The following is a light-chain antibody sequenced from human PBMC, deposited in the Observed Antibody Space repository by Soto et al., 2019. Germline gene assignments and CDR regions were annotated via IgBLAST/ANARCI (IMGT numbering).Light chain of an antibody. V-gene: IGLV2-14*03. J-gene: IGLJ1*01. CDR3: SSYTTSTYV. Sequence: QSALTQPASVSGSPGQSITISCTGTSSDVGGYNYVSWYQQHPDKAPKLIIYEVSNRPSGVSNRFSGSKSGNTASLTISGLWAEDEADYYYSSYTTSTYVFGTGTKVTVL. CDR2: EVS. CDR1: SSDVGGYNY.